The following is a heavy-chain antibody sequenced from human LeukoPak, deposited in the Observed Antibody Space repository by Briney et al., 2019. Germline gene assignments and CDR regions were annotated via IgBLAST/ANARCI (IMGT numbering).Heavy chain of an antibody. CDR1: GFTFSSYW. CDR3: ARGASPTRWLLSSYYYYYMDV. V-gene: IGHV3-74*01. J-gene: IGHJ6*03. CDR2: INSDGSST. Sequence: PGGSLRLSCAASGFTFSSYWMHWVRQAPGKGLVWVSRINSDGSSTSYADSVKGRFTISRDNAKNTLYLQMNSLRAEDTAVYYCARGASPTRWLLSSYYYYYMDVWGKGTTVTVSS. D-gene: IGHD5-24*01.